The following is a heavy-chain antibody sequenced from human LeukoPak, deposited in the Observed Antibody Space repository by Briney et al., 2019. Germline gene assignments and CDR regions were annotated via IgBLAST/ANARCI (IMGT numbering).Heavy chain of an antibody. CDR2: INHDGNS. CDR1: GGSFSGNS. J-gene: IGHJ4*02. CDR3: AREVMGSFPTIDY. Sequence: PSETLSLTCAVYGGSFSGNSWTWIRQPPGKGLEWIGEINHDGNSNCNPSLRSRVAISVDTSKNQFSLKLSSVTAADTALYYCAREVMGSFPTIDYWGQGTLVTVAS. D-gene: IGHD1-26*01. V-gene: IGHV4-34*01.